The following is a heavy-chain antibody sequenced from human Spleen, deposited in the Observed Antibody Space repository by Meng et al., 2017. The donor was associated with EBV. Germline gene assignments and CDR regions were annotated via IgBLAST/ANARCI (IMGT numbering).Heavy chain of an antibody. CDR2: INHSGST. V-gene: IGHV4-34*01. CDR1: DGSFSAFY. D-gene: IGHD3-10*01. Sequence: VQIQQWGAGLLKPSETLYLTCAVYDGSFSAFYWNWFRQSPGKGLEWIGEINHSGSTNYNPSLKSRVTMSVDTSKNQFSLKLSSLTAADTAMYYCAIGVTLVRGYWGQGTLVTVSS. J-gene: IGHJ4*02. CDR3: AIGVTLVRGY.